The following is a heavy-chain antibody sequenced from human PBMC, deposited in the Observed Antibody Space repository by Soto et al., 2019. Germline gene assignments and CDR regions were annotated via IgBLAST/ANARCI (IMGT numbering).Heavy chain of an antibody. Sequence: NPSETLSLTGAVYGGSVNGYYWNWIRQPPGKGLEWIGEINHTGGTHYNPSLKSRVTMSVDTSKNQFSLRLSSVTAADTTIYYCATRITVFGLLIPPFDPWGQGTQVTVS. CDR2: INHTGGT. CDR3: ATRITVFGLLIPPFDP. CDR1: GGSVNGYY. V-gene: IGHV4-34*01. D-gene: IGHD3-3*01. J-gene: IGHJ5*02.